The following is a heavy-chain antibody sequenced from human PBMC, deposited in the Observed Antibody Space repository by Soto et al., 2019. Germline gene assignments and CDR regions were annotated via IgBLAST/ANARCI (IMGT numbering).Heavy chain of an antibody. CDR3: ARNLEGYYYYGMDV. CDR2: IYYSGST. CDR1: GGSISSYY. J-gene: IGHJ6*02. Sequence: SETLSLTCSVSGGSISSYYWSWIRQPPGEGLEWIGYIYYSGSTNYNPSLKSRVTISVDTSKNQFSLKLNSVTAADTAVYYCARNLEGYYYYGMDVWGQGTTVTVSS. V-gene: IGHV4-59*01. D-gene: IGHD2-15*01.